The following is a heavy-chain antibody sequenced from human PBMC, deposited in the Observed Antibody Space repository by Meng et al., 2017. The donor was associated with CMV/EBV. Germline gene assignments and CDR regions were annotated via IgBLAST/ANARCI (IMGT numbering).Heavy chain of an antibody. CDR2: ISDYNDNT. CDR1: TCTSDG. CDR3: ANVRYDYGSESNGTDLDY. V-gene: IGHV1-18*01. D-gene: IGHD3-10*01. J-gene: IGHJ4*02. Sequence: TCTSDGVGGVRRQPGEGLEWWRAISDYNDNTHYAQTLQSRLTMTTDTSKSEVDMTMSSMSSDDTAVYYCANVRYDYGSESNGTDLDYWGQGALVTVSS.